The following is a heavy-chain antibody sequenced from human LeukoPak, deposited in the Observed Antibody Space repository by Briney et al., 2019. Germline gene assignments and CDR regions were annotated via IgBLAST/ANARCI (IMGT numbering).Heavy chain of an antibody. J-gene: IGHJ3*02. CDR1: GSTFSSYS. V-gene: IGHV3-74*01. CDR3: ARTVAGLPLDAFDI. Sequence: GGSLRLSCAASGSTFSSYSMNWVRQAPGKGLVWVSRIKSDGSSITYADSVQGRFTISRDNAKNSLYLQMNSLRAEDTAVYYCARTVAGLPLDAFDIWGQGTMVTVSS. D-gene: IGHD6-19*01. CDR2: IKSDGSSI.